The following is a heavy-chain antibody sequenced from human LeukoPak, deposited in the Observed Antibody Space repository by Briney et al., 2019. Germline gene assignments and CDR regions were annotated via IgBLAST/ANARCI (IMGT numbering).Heavy chain of an antibody. J-gene: IGHJ5*02. Sequence: PGGSLRLSCGASGFTFSNYGMLWVRQAPGKGLDWVAFIRYDGNNKLYADSVKGRFTISRDNSKNTLYLQMNSLRADDTALYYCARGYSSGWSNWFDPWGQGTLVTVSS. CDR3: ARGYSSGWSNWFDP. D-gene: IGHD6-19*01. V-gene: IGHV3-30*02. CDR2: IRYDGNNK. CDR1: GFTFSNYG.